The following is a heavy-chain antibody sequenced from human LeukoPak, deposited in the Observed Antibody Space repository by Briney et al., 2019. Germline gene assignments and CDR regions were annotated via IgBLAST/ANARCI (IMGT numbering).Heavy chain of an antibody. D-gene: IGHD3-22*01. V-gene: IGHV3-66*02. CDR1: RFTVSSNY. Sequence: GGSLRLSCAASRFTVSSNYMGWVRQAPGKGLEWVSVLYSDGTTYYPDSVKGRFTISRDNFQNTLYLQLDSLRAEDTAVYYCARLYDRSAYGAFDIWGQGTMVTVSS. CDR2: LYSDGTT. CDR3: ARLYDRSAYGAFDI. J-gene: IGHJ3*02.